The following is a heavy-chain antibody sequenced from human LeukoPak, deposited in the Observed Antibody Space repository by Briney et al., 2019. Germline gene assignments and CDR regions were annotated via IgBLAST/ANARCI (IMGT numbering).Heavy chain of an antibody. CDR2: ISSSGSTI. J-gene: IGHJ6*02. Sequence: GGSLRLSCAASGFTFSSYEMNWVRQAPGQGLEWVSYISSSGSTIYYADSVKGRFTISRDNAKNSLYLQMNSLRAEDTAVYYCARDDRFFEWLFNYYGMDVWGQGTTVSVSS. D-gene: IGHD3-3*01. V-gene: IGHV3-48*03. CDR3: ARDDRFFEWLFNYYGMDV. CDR1: GFTFSSYE.